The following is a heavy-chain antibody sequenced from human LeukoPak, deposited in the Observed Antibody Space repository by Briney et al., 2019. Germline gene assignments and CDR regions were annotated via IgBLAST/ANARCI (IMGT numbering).Heavy chain of an antibody. Sequence: GGSLRLSCAASGFTFSNAWMSWGRQAPGKGLEWVSDISGSGGSTYYADSVKGRFTISRDNSKNTLYLQMNSLRAEDTAVYYCAKQELVDSSGYFDYWGQGTLVTVSS. D-gene: IGHD3-22*01. CDR3: AKQELVDSSGYFDY. V-gene: IGHV3-23*01. J-gene: IGHJ4*02. CDR2: ISGSGGST. CDR1: GFTFSNAW.